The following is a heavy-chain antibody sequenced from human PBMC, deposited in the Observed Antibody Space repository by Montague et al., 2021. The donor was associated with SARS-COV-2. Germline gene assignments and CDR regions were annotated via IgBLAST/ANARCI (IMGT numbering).Heavy chain of an antibody. Sequence: SETLSLTCAVYGGSFSGYWWTWIRQSPGKGLLLIGGINHSGSTKYNPSLKSRVTISVDTSKNQFSLDLTSVTAADTAVYYCARGAPGYWGQGTLVTVSS. CDR3: ARGAPGY. CDR2: INHSGST. V-gene: IGHV4-34*01. J-gene: IGHJ4*02. CDR1: GGSFSGYW.